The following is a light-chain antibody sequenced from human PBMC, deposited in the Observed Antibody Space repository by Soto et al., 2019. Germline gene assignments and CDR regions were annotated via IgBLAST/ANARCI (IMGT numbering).Light chain of an antibody. CDR2: GNS. V-gene: IGLV1-40*01. CDR3: QSYDSSRSGWV. CDR1: SSNIGAGYD. Sequence: QSVLTQPPSVSGAPGQRVTISCTGSSSNIGAGYDVHWYQQLPGTAPKLLIYGNSNRPSGVPDRFSGSKSGTSASLAITALRAEDEADDYCQSYDSSRSGWVFGGGTKLTVL. J-gene: IGLJ3*02.